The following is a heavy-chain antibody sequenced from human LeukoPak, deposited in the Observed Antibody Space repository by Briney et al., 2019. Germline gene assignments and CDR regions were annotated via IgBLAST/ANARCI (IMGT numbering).Heavy chain of an antibody. J-gene: IGHJ5*02. CDR2: IYHSGST. D-gene: IGHD2/OR15-2a*01. Sequence: PSETLSLTCAVSGYSISSGYYWGWIRQPPGKGLEWIGSIYHSGSTYYNPSLKSRVTISVDTSKNQFSLKVTSVTAADTAVYYCARLSKVYCNSKNDLCYNWLLPWGQGTLVTVSS. CDR1: GYSISSGYY. CDR3: ARLSKVYCNSKNDLCYNWLLP. V-gene: IGHV4-38-2*01.